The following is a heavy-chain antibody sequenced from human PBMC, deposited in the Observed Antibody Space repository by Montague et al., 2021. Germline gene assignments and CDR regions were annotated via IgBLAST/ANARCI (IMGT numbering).Heavy chain of an antibody. Sequence: SLRLSCAASGFTFDDYSMHWVRQTPGKSLVWVSLITWDGGTTYYSDSVKGRFTISRDNGKNSLSLQMSSLRSEDSALYYCVKPWSYFFHYYMDVWGSGTPVAVSS. V-gene: IGHV3-43*01. D-gene: IGHD2/OR15-2a*01. CDR2: ITWDGGTT. CDR1: GFTFDDYS. J-gene: IGHJ6*03. CDR3: VKPWSYFFHYYMDV.